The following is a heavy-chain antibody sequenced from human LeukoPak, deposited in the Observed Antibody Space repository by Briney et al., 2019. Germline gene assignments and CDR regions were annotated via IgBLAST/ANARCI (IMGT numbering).Heavy chain of an antibody. D-gene: IGHD3-16*01. CDR1: GGSISSSSYY. V-gene: IGHV4-39*01. CDR2: IYYSGST. J-gene: IGHJ4*02. Sequence: SETLSLTCTVSGGSISSSSYYWGWIRQPPGKGLEWIGSIYYSGSTYYNPSLKSRVTISVDTSKNQFSLKLSSVTAADTAVYYYARLGALPGLPDYWGQGTLVTVSS. CDR3: ARLGALPGLPDY.